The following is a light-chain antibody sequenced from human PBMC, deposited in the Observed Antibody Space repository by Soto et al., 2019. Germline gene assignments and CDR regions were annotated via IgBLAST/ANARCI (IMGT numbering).Light chain of an antibody. Sequence: EIVLTQSPGTLSLSPGERATPSCRASQSVSSSYLAWYQQKPGQAPRLLIYGASSRATGIPDRFSGSGSGTDFTLTISRLEPEDFAVYYCQQYGSSPQITFGGGTKVDIK. CDR3: QQYGSSPQIT. CDR2: GAS. J-gene: IGKJ4*01. V-gene: IGKV3-20*01. CDR1: QSVSSSY.